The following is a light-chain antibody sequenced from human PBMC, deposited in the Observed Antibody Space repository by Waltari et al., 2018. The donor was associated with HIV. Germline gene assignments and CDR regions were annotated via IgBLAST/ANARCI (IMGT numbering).Light chain of an antibody. CDR2: GAS. Sequence: EIVLTQSPGTLSLSLGERATLSCRASQSVSNAYLAWYQQKPGQAPRLLIYGASSRATGIPDRFSGSGSGTDFTLTISRLEPEDFAVYYCQQYGRSPPYTFGQGTKLEI. V-gene: IGKV3-20*01. CDR3: QQYGRSPPYT. CDR1: QSVSNAY. J-gene: IGKJ2*01.